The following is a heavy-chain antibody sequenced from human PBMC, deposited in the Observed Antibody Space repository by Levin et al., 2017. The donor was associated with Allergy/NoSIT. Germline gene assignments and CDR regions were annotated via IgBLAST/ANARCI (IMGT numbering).Heavy chain of an antibody. D-gene: IGHD5-12*01. CDR2: IYTSGSY. J-gene: IGHJ5*02. Sequence: SQTLSLTCTVSGGSINSDNYYWNWIRQPAGKGLEWIGRIYTSGSYNYNPSLKSRVTISIDTSKNQFSLKLSSVTAADTAVYYCARGGQVPTIMWFDPWGQGTLVTVSS. CDR3: ARGGQVPTIMWFDP. V-gene: IGHV4-61*02. CDR1: GGSINSDNYY.